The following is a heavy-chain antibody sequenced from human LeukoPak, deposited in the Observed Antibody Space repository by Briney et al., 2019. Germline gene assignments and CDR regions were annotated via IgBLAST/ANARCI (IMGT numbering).Heavy chain of an antibody. D-gene: IGHD3-10*01. CDR2: IIPILGIA. V-gene: IGHV1-69*04. CDR1: GGTFSSYA. Sequence: SVKVSCKASGGTFSSYAISWVRQAPGQGLEWMGRIIPILGIANYAQKFQGRVTITADKSTSTAYMELSSLRSEDTAVYYCAGWDTTVRGVYYYYGMDVWGQGTTVTVSS. J-gene: IGHJ6*02. CDR3: AGWDTTVRGVYYYYGMDV.